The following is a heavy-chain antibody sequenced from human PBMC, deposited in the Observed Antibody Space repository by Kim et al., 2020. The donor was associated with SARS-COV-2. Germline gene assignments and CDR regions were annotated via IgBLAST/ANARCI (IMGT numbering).Heavy chain of an antibody. D-gene: IGHD6-6*01. V-gene: IGHV4-39*01. CDR3: ARHCVAARTVVWFDP. J-gene: IGHJ5*02. CDR1: GGSISSSSYY. CDR2: IYYSGST. Sequence: SETLSLTCTVSGGSISSSSYYWGWIRQPPGKGLEWIGSIYYSGSTYYNPSLKSRVTISVDTSKNQFSLKLSSVTAADTAVYYCARHCVAARTVVWFDPWGQGTLVTVSS.